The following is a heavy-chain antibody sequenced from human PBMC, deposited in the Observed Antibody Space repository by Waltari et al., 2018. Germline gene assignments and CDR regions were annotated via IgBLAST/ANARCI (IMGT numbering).Heavy chain of an antibody. CDR3: ASHRPGGYGMDV. V-gene: IGHV3-74*01. CDR1: GFTFSTYW. D-gene: IGHD2-15*01. J-gene: IGHJ6*02. Sequence: VQLVESGGGLVQPGGSLGLSCEASGFTFSTYWMCWVRQVPGKGLVWVSTITSDGSRTRYADSVKGRFTISRDNAKNTLYLQTNSLRAEDTAVYYCASHRPGGYGMDVWGHGTTVTVSS. CDR2: ITSDGSRT.